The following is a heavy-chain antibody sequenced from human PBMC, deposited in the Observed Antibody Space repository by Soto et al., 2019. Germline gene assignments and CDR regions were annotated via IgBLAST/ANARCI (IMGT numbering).Heavy chain of an antibody. Sequence: GASVKVSCKASGGTFSSYSFTWVRQAPGQGLEWMGRIIPILGIENYAQNFQDRLTITADTSTSTADMELSSLRSEDTAIYYCARDDPSLRSPYYLVSWGQGTLVTVSS. V-gene: IGHV1-69*04. D-gene: IGHD3-3*01. J-gene: IGHJ4*02. CDR3: ARDDPSLRSPYYLVS. CDR2: IIPILGIE. CDR1: GGTFSSYS.